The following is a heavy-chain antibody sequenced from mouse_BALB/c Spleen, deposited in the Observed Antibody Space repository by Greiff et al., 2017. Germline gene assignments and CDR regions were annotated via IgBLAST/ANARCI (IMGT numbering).Heavy chain of an antibody. CDR3: ARDRVMDY. Sequence: DVKLVESGGGLVKPGGSLKLSCAASGFTFSDYYMYWVRQTPEKRLEWVATISDGGSYTYYPDSVKGRFTISRDNAKNNLYLQMSSLKSEDTAMYYCARDRVMDYWGQGTSVTVSS. V-gene: IGHV5-4*02. J-gene: IGHJ4*01. CDR2: ISDGGSYT. CDR1: GFTFSDYY. D-gene: IGHD3-3*01.